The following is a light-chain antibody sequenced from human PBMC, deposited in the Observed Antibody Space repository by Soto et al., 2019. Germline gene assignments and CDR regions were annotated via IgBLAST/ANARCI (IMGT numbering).Light chain of an antibody. CDR1: QSISTF. J-gene: IGKJ2*02. Sequence: DIQMTQSPSSLSASVGDRVTISCRASQSISTFLNWYQQKPGKAPKLLFDSASSLQSGVPSRFSGSGYRTDFTLTISSLQPEDFATYYCQQSYSIPCTFGQGTKLEIK. CDR3: QQSYSIPCT. V-gene: IGKV1-39*01. CDR2: SAS.